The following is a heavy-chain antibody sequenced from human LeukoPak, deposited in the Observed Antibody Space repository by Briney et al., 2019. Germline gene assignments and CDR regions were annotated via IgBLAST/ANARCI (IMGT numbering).Heavy chain of an antibody. Sequence: GGSLRLSCAASGFTVSSSYMYWVRQAPGKGLEWVSSISSSSSYIYYADSVKGRFTISRDNAKNSLYLQMNSLRAEDTAVYYCVSQYSSSWTDYWGQGTLVTVSS. J-gene: IGHJ4*02. D-gene: IGHD6-13*01. CDR2: ISSSSSYI. CDR3: VSQYSSSWTDY. CDR1: GFTVSSSY. V-gene: IGHV3-21*01.